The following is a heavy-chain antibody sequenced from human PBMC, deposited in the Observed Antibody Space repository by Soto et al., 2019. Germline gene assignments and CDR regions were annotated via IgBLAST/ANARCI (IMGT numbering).Heavy chain of an antibody. D-gene: IGHD2-15*01. CDR1: GGSFSGYY. CDR2: INHSGST. J-gene: IGHJ4*02. Sequence: SETLSLTCAVYGGSFSGYYWSWIRQPPGKGLEWIGEINHSGSTNYNPSLKSRVTISVDTSKNQFSLKLSSVTAADTTVYYCARGGSVRDIVVVVAAITGGYFDYWGQGTLVTVSS. CDR3: ARGGSVRDIVVVVAAITGGYFDY. V-gene: IGHV4-34*01.